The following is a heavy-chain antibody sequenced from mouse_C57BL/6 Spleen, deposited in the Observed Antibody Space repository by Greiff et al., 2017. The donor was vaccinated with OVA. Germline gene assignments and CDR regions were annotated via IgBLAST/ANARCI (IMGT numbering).Heavy chain of an antibody. CDR3: VRDQRDGSSPSPYDMDY. Sequence: DVKLVESGGGLVQPKGSLKLSCAASGFTFNTYAMHWVRQAPGQGLEWVARIRRKNSNYATYYAYSVKDRFTISRDDSQSMLYPQMNNLKTEDTAMYDCVRDQRDGSSPSPYDMDYWGQGTSVTVSS. D-gene: IGHD1-1*01. J-gene: IGHJ4*01. CDR2: IRRKNSNYAT. V-gene: IGHV10-3*01. CDR1: GFTFNTYA.